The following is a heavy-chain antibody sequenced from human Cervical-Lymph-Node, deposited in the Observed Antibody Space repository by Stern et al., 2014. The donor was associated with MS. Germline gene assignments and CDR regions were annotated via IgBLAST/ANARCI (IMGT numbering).Heavy chain of an antibody. CDR1: ELRLSAHY. V-gene: IGHV3-11*01. CDR2: ISGTGGST. Sequence: VHLVESGGGLVKPGGSFNLSCVASELRLSAHYMRWIGRTQGKELERISYISGTGGSTHYADSVKGRFTISRDNANNSVYLQMTSLRVEDTAIYYCARRSGAFDNWGLGILVTVSS. J-gene: IGHJ4*02. CDR3: ARRSGAFDN.